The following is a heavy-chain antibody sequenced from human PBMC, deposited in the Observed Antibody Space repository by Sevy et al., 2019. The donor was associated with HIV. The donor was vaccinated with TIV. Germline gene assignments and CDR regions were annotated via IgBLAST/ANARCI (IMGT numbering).Heavy chain of an antibody. Sequence: GGSLKLSLAASGSTVISNYISWVRQPQGKGPRWASFIHSGGRISYAESVQGRFTISRDNSKNTLYLQMNSLRAEDTAVYYCAREDIVLGEDNYYGMDVWGQGTTVTVSS. J-gene: IGHJ6*02. CDR2: IHSGGRI. V-gene: IGHV3-53*01. CDR3: AREDIVLGEDNYYGMDV. D-gene: IGHD2-15*01. CDR1: GSTVISNY.